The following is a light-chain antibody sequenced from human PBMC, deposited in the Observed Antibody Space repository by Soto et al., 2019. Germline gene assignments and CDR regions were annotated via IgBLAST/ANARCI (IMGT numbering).Light chain of an antibody. CDR1: QTVRNNY. CDR2: GAS. CDR3: QQYVTSPWA. Sequence: VLNQSPGTLSLPPGERATLYCRASQTVRNNYLAWYQQKPGQAPRLLIYGASSRATGIPDRFSGSGSGTDFTLTISRLEPADFAVYYCQQYVTSPWAFGQGTKVDIK. V-gene: IGKV3-20*01. J-gene: IGKJ1*01.